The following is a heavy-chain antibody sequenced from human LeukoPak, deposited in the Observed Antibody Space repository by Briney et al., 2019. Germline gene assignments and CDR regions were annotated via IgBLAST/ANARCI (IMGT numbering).Heavy chain of an antibody. V-gene: IGHV1-69*13. CDR3: ARDPGAAADGMDV. CDR1: GGTFSSYA. J-gene: IGHJ6*02. Sequence: SVTVSCKASGGTFSSYAISWVRQAPGQGLEWMGGIIPIFGTANYAQKFQGRVTITADESTSTAYMELSSLRSEDTAVYYCARDPGAAADGMDVWGQGTTVTVSS. CDR2: IIPIFGTA. D-gene: IGHD6-13*01.